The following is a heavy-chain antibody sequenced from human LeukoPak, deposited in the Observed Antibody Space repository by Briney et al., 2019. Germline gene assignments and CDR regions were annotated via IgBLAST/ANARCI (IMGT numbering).Heavy chain of an antibody. D-gene: IGHD3-16*02. CDR1: GFTFSSYS. Sequence: GGSLRLSCAASGFTFSSYSMNWVRQAPGKGLEWVSCISSSSSTIYYADSVKGRFTISRDNAKNSLYLQMNSLRAEDTAVYYCARSTVRGAFDIWGQGTMVTVSS. J-gene: IGHJ3*02. CDR3: ARSTVRGAFDI. V-gene: IGHV3-48*04. CDR2: ISSSSSTI.